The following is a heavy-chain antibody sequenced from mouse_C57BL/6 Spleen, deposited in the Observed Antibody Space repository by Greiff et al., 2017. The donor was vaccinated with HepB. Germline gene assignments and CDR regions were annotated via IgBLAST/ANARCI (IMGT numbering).Heavy chain of an antibody. CDR1: GFTFTDYY. V-gene: IGHV7-3*01. Sequence: EVKLVESGGGLVQPGGSLSLSCAASGFTFTDYYMSWVRQPPGKALEWLGFIRNKANGYTTEYSASVKGRFTISRDNSQSILYLQMNALRAEDSATYYCARYSYYGSSCAMDYLGQGTSVTVSS. J-gene: IGHJ4*01. CDR3: ARYSYYGSSCAMDY. D-gene: IGHD1-1*01. CDR2: IRNKANGYTT.